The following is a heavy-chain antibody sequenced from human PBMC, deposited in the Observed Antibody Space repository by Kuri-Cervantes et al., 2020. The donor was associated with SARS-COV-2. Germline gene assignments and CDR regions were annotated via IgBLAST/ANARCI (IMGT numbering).Heavy chain of an antibody. CDR2: FDPEDGET. J-gene: IGHJ5*02. Sequence: ASVKVSCKVSGYTLTELSMHWVRQAPGKGLEWMGGFDPEDGETIYAQKFQGRVTTTEDTSTDTAYMELSSLRSEDTAVYYCATARFQWELLPLPSWGQGTLVTVSS. V-gene: IGHV1-24*01. D-gene: IGHD1-26*01. CDR1: GYTLTELS. CDR3: ATARFQWELLPLPS.